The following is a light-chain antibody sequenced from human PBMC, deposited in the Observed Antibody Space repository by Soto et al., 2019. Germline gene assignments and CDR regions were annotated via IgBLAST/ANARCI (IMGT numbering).Light chain of an antibody. CDR1: SSDVGGYNY. Sequence: QSVLTQPASVSGSPGQSITISCTGTSSDVGGYNYVSWYQQHPGKAPKLMISEVSNRPSGLSNRFSGSKSGNTASLTISGLQADDEAYYYCSSYSSSSTPYVFGTGTKLTVL. J-gene: IGLJ1*01. CDR2: EVS. V-gene: IGLV2-14*01. CDR3: SSYSSSSTPYV.